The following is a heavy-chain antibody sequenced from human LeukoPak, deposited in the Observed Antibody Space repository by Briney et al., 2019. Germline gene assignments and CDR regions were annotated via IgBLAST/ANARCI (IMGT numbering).Heavy chain of an antibody. CDR1: GGSISSYY. J-gene: IGHJ3*02. D-gene: IGHD3-22*01. V-gene: IGHV4-4*07. CDR3: ATQSWDTMIVLDAFDI. Sequence: SETLSLTCTVSGGSISSYYWSWIRQPAGKGLEWIGRIYTSGSTNYNPSLKSRVTMSVDTSKNQFSLKPSSVTAADTAVYYCATQSWDTMIVLDAFDIWGQGTMVTVSS. CDR2: IYTSGST.